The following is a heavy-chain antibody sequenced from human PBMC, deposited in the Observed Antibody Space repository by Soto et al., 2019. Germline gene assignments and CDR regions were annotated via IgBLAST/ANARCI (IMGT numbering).Heavy chain of an antibody. CDR1: GGSISSGGYY. V-gene: IGHV4-31*03. D-gene: IGHD3-22*01. J-gene: IGHJ4*02. CDR3: ARASKTYYYDSSGYYLDY. CDR2: TYYSGST. Sequence: SETLSLTCTVSGGSISSGGYYWSWIRQHPGKGLEWIGYTYYSGSTYYNPSLKSRVTISVDTSKNQFSLKLSSVTAADTAVYYCARASKTYYYDSSGYYLDYWGQGTLVTVSS.